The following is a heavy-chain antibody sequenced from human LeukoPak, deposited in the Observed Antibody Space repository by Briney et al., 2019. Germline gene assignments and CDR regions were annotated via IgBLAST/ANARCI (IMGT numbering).Heavy chain of an antibody. CDR1: GYTFTSYG. CDR3: ARDGMVRGIYYYYGMDV. J-gene: IGHJ6*02. D-gene: IGHD3-10*01. Sequence: GASVKVSCKASGYTFTSYGISWVRQAPGQGLEWMGWISAYNGNTNYAQKLQGRVTMTTDTSTSTAYMELRSLRSDDTAVYYCARDGMVRGIYYYYGMDVWGQGTTVTVSS. V-gene: IGHV1-18*01. CDR2: ISAYNGNT.